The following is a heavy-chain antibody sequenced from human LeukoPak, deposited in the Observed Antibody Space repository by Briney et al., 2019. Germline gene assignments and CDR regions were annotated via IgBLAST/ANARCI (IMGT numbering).Heavy chain of an antibody. D-gene: IGHD3-10*01. CDR3: AREGDGRSGEVRAFDI. CDR1: GYTFTRYG. Sequence: ASVKVSCKASGYTFTRYGISWVRQAPGQGLEWMGWITAYNGNTDYAQNFQGRVIVTTDTSTSTAYMDLRNLRSDDTAVYYCAREGDGRSGEVRAFDIWGQGTMVTVSS. CDR2: ITAYNGNT. V-gene: IGHV1-18*01. J-gene: IGHJ3*02.